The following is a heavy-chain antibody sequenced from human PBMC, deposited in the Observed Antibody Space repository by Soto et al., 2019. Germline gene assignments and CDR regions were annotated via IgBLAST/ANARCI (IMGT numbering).Heavy chain of an antibody. CDR3: ARDYDYVGSCWFDP. CDR1: GFTFSSYA. CDR2: ISYDGSNK. J-gene: IGHJ5*02. D-gene: IGHD3-16*01. V-gene: IGHV3-30-3*01. Sequence: GGSLRLSCAASGFTFSSYAMHWVRQAPGKGLEWVAVISYDGSNKYYADSVKGRFTISRDNPENTLYLQMNSLRAEDTAVYYCARDYDYVGSCWFDPWGQGTLVTVSS.